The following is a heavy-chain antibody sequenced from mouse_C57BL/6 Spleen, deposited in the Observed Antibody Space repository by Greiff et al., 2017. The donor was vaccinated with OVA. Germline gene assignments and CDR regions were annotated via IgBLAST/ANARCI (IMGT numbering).Heavy chain of an antibody. CDR2: IRSKSSNYAT. V-gene: IGHV10-3*01. D-gene: IGHD1-1*01. Sequence: EVKLVESGGGLVQPKGSLKLSCAASGFTFNTYAMHWVRQAPGKGLEWVARIRSKSSNYATYYADSVKDRFTISRDDSQSMLYLQMNNLKTEDTAMYYCVSGFEFITTVGYAMDYWGQGTSVTVSS. CDR3: VSGFEFITTVGYAMDY. J-gene: IGHJ4*01. CDR1: GFTFNTYA.